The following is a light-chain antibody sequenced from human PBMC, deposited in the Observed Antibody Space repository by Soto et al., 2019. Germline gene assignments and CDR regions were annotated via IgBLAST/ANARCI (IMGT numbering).Light chain of an antibody. V-gene: IGKV1-5*01. Sequence: DVQMTQSPSTLSASVGDRVTITCRASQSFSTWLAWYQQKPGKAPKLLIWDATTLHRGVPSRFSGSRSGTEFTLTITSLQPDDFATYYCQQYNGYSTWTVGQGPKVDVK. CDR3: QQYNGYSTWT. CDR1: QSFSTW. J-gene: IGKJ1*01. CDR2: DAT.